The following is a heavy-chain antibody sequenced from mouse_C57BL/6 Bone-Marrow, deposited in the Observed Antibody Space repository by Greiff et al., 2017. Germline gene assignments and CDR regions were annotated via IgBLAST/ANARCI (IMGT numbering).Heavy chain of an antibody. J-gene: IGHJ2*01. V-gene: IGHV1-59*01. CDR1: GYTFTSYW. CDR2: IDPSDSYT. CDR3: VSPGHNKGFCDY. Sequence: QVQLQQPGAELVRPGTSVKLSCKASGYTFTSYWMHWVKQRPGQGLEWIGVIDPSDSYTNYNQKFKGKATLTVDTSSSTAYMKLSSLTSEDSAVYYCVSPGHNKGFCDYWGQGTTLTVSS. D-gene: IGHD6-1*01.